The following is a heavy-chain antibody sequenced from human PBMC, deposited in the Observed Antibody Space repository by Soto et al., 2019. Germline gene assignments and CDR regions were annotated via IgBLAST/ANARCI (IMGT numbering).Heavy chain of an antibody. V-gene: IGHV3-30*14. J-gene: IGHJ6*02. CDR1: GFTFSSYA. CDR2: ISYDGSNK. Sequence: GGSLRLSCAASGFTFSSYAMHWVRQAPGKGLEWVAVISYDGSNKYYADSVKGRFTISRDNSKNTLYLQMNNLRGEDTAVYYCVRDFGSSSDGGMDVWGQGTTVTVSS. D-gene: IGHD6-6*01. CDR3: VRDFGSSSDGGMDV.